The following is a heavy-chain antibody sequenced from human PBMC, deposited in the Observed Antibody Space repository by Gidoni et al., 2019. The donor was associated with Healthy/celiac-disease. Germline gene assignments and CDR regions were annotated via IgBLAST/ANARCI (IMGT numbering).Heavy chain of an antibody. CDR1: GVTFSSDR. CDR2: ISSSSSTI. V-gene: IGHV3-48*02. J-gene: IGHJ4*02. D-gene: IGHD3-9*01. CDR3: ARDEYDILTGYLYYFDY. Sequence: EVQLVESGGGLVQPGGYLRLSCAASGVTFSSDRMNWVRQAPGKGLEWVSYISSSSSTISYADSVKGRFTISRDNAKNSLYLQMNSLRDEDTAVYYCARDEYDILTGYLYYFDYWGQGTLVTVSS.